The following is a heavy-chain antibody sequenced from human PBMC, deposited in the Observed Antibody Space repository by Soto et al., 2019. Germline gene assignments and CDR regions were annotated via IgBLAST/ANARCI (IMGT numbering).Heavy chain of an antibody. CDR2: IYWDDDK. CDR1: GFSLSTSGVG. CDR3: AHSEGLVATSYFDS. V-gene: IGHV2-5*02. J-gene: IGHJ4*02. Sequence: QITLKESGPTLVKPTQPLTLTCTFSGFSLSTSGVGVGWIRQPPGKALESLALIYWDDDKRYSPSLKSRLTITKDTSKDQVVLTMTNMYPVDPATYYCAHSEGLVATSYFDSWGQGTLVTVSS. D-gene: IGHD5-12*01.